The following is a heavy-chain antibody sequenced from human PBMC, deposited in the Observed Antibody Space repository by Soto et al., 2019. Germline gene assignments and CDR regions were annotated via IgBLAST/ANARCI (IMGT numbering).Heavy chain of an antibody. CDR1: GGSFSSGSYC. V-gene: IGHV4-31*03. Sequence: QVQLQESGPGLVKPSQTLSLTCTVSGGSFSSGSYCWSWIRQHPGKGLERIGYIYYSGSTNYNPSLKTRVTMSADTSKNQCTPKLRSVTAADTAVYYCAVAMTTVTTDDYWGQGTLVTVSS. CDR2: IYYSGST. D-gene: IGHD4-17*01. J-gene: IGHJ4*02. CDR3: AVAMTTVTTDDY.